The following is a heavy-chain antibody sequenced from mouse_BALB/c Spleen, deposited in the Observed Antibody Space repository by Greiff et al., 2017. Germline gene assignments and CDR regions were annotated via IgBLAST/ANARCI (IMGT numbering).Heavy chain of an antibody. J-gene: IGHJ3*01. CDR3: ARHEGGQLGLPFAY. D-gene: IGHD3-2*01. CDR2: IWSDGST. CDR1: GFSLTSYG. V-gene: IGHV2-6-2*01. Sequence: VKVVESGPDLVAPSQSLSITCTVSGFSLTSYGVHWVRQPPGKGLEWLVVIWSDGSTTYNSALKSRLSISKDNSKSQVFLKMNSLQTDDTAMYYCARHEGGQLGLPFAYWGQGTLVTVSA.